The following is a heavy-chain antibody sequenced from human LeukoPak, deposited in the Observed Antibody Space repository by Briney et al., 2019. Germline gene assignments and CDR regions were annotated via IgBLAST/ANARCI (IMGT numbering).Heavy chain of an antibody. Sequence: PSQTLSLTCTVSGGSISSGSYYWSWIRQAAGKGLEWIGRIYTSGSTNYNPSLKSRVTISVDTSKNQFSLKLSSVTAADTAVYYCARALRITIFGVVIGWFDPWGQGTLVTVSS. CDR1: GGSISSGSYY. CDR3: ARALRITIFGVVIGWFDP. CDR2: IYTSGST. D-gene: IGHD3-3*01. V-gene: IGHV4-61*02. J-gene: IGHJ5*02.